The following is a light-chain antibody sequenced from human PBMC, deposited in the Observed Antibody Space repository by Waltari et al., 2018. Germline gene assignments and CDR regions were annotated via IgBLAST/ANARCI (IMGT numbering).Light chain of an antibody. CDR2: TLA. CDR3: MQRLEFPYT. Sequence: EIVMTQTPLSLPATPGEPASISCRSSQSLINSDDGYTYLDWFLQRPGQSPQLLIYTLAYWASRVPDRFSGTGSGSNFSLEISRVEAEDVGIYYCMQRLEFPYTFGQGTRLDMK. CDR1: QSLINSDDGYTY. J-gene: IGKJ2*01. V-gene: IGKV2-40*01.